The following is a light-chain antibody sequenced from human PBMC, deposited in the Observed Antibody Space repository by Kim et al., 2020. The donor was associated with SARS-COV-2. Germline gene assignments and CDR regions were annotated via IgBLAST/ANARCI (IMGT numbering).Light chain of an antibody. V-gene: IGLV2-23*02. J-gene: IGLJ1*01. CDR3: CSYAGSSTFPYV. CDR2: EVN. Sequence: SELTQPASVSGSPGQPITISCTGTSSDVGSYNLVSWYQQHPGKAPQLMIYEVNKRPSGVSNRFSGSKSANTASLTISGLQAEDEADYYCCSYAGSSTFPYVFGTGTKVTVL. CDR1: SSDVGSYNL.